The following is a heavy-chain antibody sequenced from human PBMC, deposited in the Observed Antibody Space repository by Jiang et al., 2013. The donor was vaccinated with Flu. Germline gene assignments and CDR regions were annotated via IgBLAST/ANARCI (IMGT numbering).Heavy chain of an antibody. CDR1: GFTVSSNY. CDR2: IYSGGST. V-gene: IGHV3-53*01. CDR3: ARATLGFLDYYDSSGYVFDY. J-gene: IGHJ4*02. D-gene: IGHD3-22*01. Sequence: LLESGGGLIQPGGSLRLSCAASGFTVSSNYMSWVRQAPGKGLEWVSVIYSGGSTYYADSVKGRFTISRDNSKNTLYLQMNSLRAEDTAVYYCARATLGFLDYYDSSGYVFDYWGQGTLVTVSS.